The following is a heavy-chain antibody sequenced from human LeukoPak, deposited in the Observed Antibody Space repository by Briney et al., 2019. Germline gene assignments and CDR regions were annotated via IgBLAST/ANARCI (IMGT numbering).Heavy chain of an antibody. V-gene: IGHV2-5*02. D-gene: IGHD2-2*01. CDR3: AQTHRYQPLDLYY. CDR1: GFSLSTSGVG. CDR2: IYWDGDK. Sequence: SGPTLVKPTQTLTLTCTFSGFSLSTSGVGVGWIRQPPGKALEWLALIYWDGDKRYSPSLRGRLTITKDTSKSQVVLRMTNMDPVDTATYYCAQTHRYQPLDLYYWGQGALVSVSS. J-gene: IGHJ4*02.